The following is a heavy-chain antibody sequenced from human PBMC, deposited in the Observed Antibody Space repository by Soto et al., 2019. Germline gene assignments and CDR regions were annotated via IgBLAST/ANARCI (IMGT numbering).Heavy chain of an antibody. V-gene: IGHV4-59*01. CDR3: ARVRSNLFDY. Sequence: PAETLSLTCTVSGDSISTFYWSWIRQPPGKGLEWIVYIHYSGSTNYNPSLKSQVIISVDTSKNQFSLKLSSVTAADTAVYFCARVRSNLFDYWGQGTLVTVSS. J-gene: IGHJ4*02. D-gene: IGHD3-3*01. CDR1: GDSISTFY. CDR2: IHYSGST.